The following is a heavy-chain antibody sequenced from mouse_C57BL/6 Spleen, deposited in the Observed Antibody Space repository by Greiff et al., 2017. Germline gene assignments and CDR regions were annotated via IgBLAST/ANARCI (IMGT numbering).Heavy chain of an antibody. CDR3: TGGWYYAPLRY. V-gene: IGHV6-3*01. CDR1: GFTFSNYW. J-gene: IGHJ3*01. D-gene: IGHD1-1*01. CDR2: VRLKSDNYAT. Sequence: EVKVEESGGGLVQPGGSMKLSCVASGFTFSNYWMNWVRQSPEKGLEWVAQVRLKSDNYATHYAESVKGWFTISRDDSKSSVYLQMNNLRAEDTGIYYCTGGWYYAPLRYWGQGTLVTVSA.